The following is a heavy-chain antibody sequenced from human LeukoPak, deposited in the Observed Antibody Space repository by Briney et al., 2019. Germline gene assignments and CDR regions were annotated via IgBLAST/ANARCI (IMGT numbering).Heavy chain of an antibody. CDR1: GFTVSSNY. CDR3: AKDLSGSGSYYPLDY. D-gene: IGHD3-10*01. J-gene: IGHJ4*02. V-gene: IGHV3-66*01. CDR2: IYSGGST. Sequence: GGSLRLSCAASGFTVSSNYMSWVRQAPGKGLEWVSVIYSGGSTYYADSVRGRFTISRDNSKNTLYLQMNSLRAEDTAEYYCAKDLSGSGSYYPLDYWGQGTLVTVSS.